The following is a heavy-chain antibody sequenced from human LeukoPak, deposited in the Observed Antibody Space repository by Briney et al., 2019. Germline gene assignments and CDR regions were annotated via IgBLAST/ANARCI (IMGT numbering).Heavy chain of an antibody. CDR2: ISANSGNT. Sequence: ASVKVSCKASGYTFTGYHIHWVRQAPGKGLEWMGWISANSGNTNYAQKMQGRVTMTTETSSSTAYMELRNLRSDDTAVYYCARDKNYRFDYWGQGTLVTVSS. V-gene: IGHV1-18*01. J-gene: IGHJ4*02. CDR3: ARDKNYRFDY. CDR1: GYTFTGYH. D-gene: IGHD5-24*01.